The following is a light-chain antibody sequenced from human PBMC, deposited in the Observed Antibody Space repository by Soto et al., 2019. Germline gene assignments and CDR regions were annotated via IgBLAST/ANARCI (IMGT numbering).Light chain of an antibody. CDR3: QQIRSTPYT. V-gene: IGKV4-1*01. CDR1: QSVLSSSNNKNY. Sequence: DVVMTQSPDSLAVSLGERATINCKSSQSVLSSSNNKNYLAWYQQKPGQPPKLLIYWASTRESGVPDRFSGSGSGTDFTLTISSLQAEDVAVYYCQQIRSTPYTFGQGTKLEIK. J-gene: IGKJ2*01. CDR2: WAS.